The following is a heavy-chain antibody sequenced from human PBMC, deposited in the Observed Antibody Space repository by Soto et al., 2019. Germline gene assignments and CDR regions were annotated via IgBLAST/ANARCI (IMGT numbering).Heavy chain of an antibody. CDR2: INAGNGNT. CDR1: GYTFTSYA. D-gene: IGHD3-22*01. Sequence: GASVKVSCKASGYTFTSYAMHWVRQAPGQRLEWMGWINAGNGNTKYSQKFQGRVTITRDTSASTAYMELSSLRSEDTAVYYCARGGYYDSSGYNWFDPWGQGTLVTVSS. J-gene: IGHJ5*02. CDR3: ARGGYYDSSGYNWFDP. V-gene: IGHV1-3*01.